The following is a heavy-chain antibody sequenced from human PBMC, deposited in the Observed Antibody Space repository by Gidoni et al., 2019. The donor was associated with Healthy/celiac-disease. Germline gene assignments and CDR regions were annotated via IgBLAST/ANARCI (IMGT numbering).Heavy chain of an antibody. V-gene: IGHV3-9*01. CDR1: GFTFDDYA. CDR2: ISWNSGSI. D-gene: IGHD3-22*01. J-gene: IGHJ4*02. CDR3: AKDISGYYDSSGYLDY. Sequence: EVQLVDSGGGLVQPGRSLRLSCAASGFTFDDYAMHWVRPAPGKGLEWVSGISWNSGSIGYADSVKGRFTISRDNAKNSLYLQMNSLRAEDTALYYCAKDISGYYDSSGYLDYWGQGTLVTVSS.